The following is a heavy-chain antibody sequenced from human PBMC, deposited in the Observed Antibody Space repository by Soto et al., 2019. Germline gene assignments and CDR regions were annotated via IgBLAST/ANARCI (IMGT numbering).Heavy chain of an antibody. D-gene: IGHD6-13*01. CDR2: IIPYYNTL. CDR1: EGTFNSYA. V-gene: IGHV1-69*01. J-gene: IGHJ4*02. CDR3: ASGASRWYPYYFDS. Sequence: QAQVVQSGAEVRKPGSSVQLSCKASEGTFNSYAIAWVRQAPGPGLEWMGGIIPYYNTLNYAQKFQDRVTITADDSTNTVYMELSSLRSDDTAVYFCASGASRWYPYYFDSWAQGTLVTVSS.